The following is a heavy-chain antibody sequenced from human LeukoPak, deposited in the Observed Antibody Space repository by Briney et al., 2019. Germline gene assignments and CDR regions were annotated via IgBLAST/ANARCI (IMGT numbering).Heavy chain of an antibody. J-gene: IGHJ4*02. CDR1: GFTFSSYG. CDR3: ARAASSGWFEDY. CDR2: IWYDGSNK. D-gene: IGHD6-19*01. V-gene: IGHV3-33*01. Sequence: GGSLRLSCAASGFTFSSYGMHWVRQAPGKGLEWVAVIWYDGSNKNYADSVKGRFTISRDNSKNTLYLQMNSLRAEDTAVYYCARAASSGWFEDYWGQGTLVTVSS.